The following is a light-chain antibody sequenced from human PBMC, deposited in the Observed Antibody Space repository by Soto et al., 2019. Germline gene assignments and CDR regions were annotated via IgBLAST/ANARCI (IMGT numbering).Light chain of an antibody. V-gene: IGLV1-51*01. CDR2: DDN. J-gene: IGLJ1*01. CDR1: SSKIAGNS. CDR3: GSWDSTLSAYV. Sequence: QSVLTQLPSVSANPGQNVTISCCGRSSKIAGNSVSWYHQLPGTAPKLLIYDDNKRPSVIPDRFSRPQSSTSATLAITGFQTGDKADYYCGSWDSTLSAYVSGTGTKVTV.